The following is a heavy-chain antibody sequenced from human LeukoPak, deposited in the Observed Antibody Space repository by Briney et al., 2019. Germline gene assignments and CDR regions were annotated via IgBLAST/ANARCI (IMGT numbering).Heavy chain of an antibody. CDR3: AKGGYYDSSGYPRELYYFDY. CDR2: INSDGSST. D-gene: IGHD3-22*01. J-gene: IGHJ4*02. V-gene: IGHV3-74*01. Sequence: GGSLRLSCAASGFTFSSYWMHWVRQAPGKGLVWVSRINSDGSSTTYADSVKGRFTISRDNAKNTLYLQMNSLRAEDTAVYYCAKGGYYDSSGYPRELYYFDYWGQGTLVTVSS. CDR1: GFTFSSYW.